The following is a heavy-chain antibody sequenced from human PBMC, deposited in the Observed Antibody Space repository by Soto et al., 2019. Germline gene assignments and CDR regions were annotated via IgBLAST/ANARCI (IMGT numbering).Heavy chain of an antibody. CDR1: GFTFTSSA. V-gene: IGHV1-58*02. Sequence: SVKVSCKASGFTFTSSAMQWVRQARGQRLEWIGWIVVGSGNTNYAQKFQERVTITRDMSTSTAYMELSSLGSEDTAVYYCAARGYDYIWGSYRSPNDAFDIWGQGTMVTVSS. CDR2: IVVGSGNT. D-gene: IGHD3-16*02. J-gene: IGHJ3*02. CDR3: AARGYDYIWGSYRSPNDAFDI.